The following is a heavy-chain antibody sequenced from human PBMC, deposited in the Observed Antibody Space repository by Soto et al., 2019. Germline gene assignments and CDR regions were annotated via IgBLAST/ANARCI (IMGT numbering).Heavy chain of an antibody. CDR3: ARAESGRHPIIYYYYYGMDV. CDR1: GFTFSSYW. J-gene: IGHJ6*02. Sequence: EVQLVESGGGLVQPGGSLRLSCAASGFTFSSYWMSWVRQAPGKGLEWVANIKQDGSEKYYVDSVKGRFTISRDNAKNSLYLQMNSLRAEDTAVYYCARAESGRHPIIYYYYYGMDVWGQGTTVTVSS. CDR2: IKQDGSEK. D-gene: IGHD1-26*01. V-gene: IGHV3-7*03.